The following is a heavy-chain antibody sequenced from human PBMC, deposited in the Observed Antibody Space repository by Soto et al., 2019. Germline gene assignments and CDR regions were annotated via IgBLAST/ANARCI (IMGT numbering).Heavy chain of an antibody. CDR3: ARSTYYDILTGSYYYSAMDV. CDR2: IYSEGTP. D-gene: IGHD3-9*01. CDR1: GFTVGSNY. Sequence: EVQLVESGGGLTQPGVSLRLSCAASGFTVGSNYMSWVRQAPGKGLEWVSVIYSEGTPYYADSVKGRFTISRENSNNTLYLHMNNLRAADTAVYYCARSTYYDILTGSYYYSAMDVWGQGTTVTVSS. J-gene: IGHJ6*02. V-gene: IGHV3-53*01.